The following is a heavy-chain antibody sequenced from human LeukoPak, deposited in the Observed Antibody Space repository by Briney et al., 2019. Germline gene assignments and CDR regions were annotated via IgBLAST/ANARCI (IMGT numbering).Heavy chain of an antibody. J-gene: IGHJ4*02. CDR2: IYYSGST. CDR1: GGSISSNNYY. CDR3: ANRMDTAMVRGYRGADY. V-gene: IGHV4-39*01. D-gene: IGHD5-18*01. Sequence: PSEALSLTCTVSGGSISSNNYYWDWIRQPPGKGLEWIGSIYYSGSTYYNPSLKSRVTISVDTSKNQFSLKLSSVTAADTAVYYCANRMDTAMVRGYRGADYWGQGTPVTVSS.